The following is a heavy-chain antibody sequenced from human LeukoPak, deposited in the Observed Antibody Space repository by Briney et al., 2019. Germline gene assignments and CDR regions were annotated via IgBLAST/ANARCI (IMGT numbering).Heavy chain of an antibody. Sequence: SETLSLTCTVSGGSISSGGYYWSWIRQHPGKGLEWIGYIYYSGSTYYNPSLKSRVTISVDTSKNQFSLKLSSVTAADTAVYYCARDHAGGHDAFDIWGQGTMVTVS. CDR3: ARDHAGGHDAFDI. CDR2: IYYSGST. CDR1: GGSISSGGYY. D-gene: IGHD4-23*01. J-gene: IGHJ3*02. V-gene: IGHV4-31*03.